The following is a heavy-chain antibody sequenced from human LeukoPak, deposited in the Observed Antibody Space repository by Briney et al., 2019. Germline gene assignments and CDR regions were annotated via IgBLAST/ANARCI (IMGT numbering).Heavy chain of an antibody. Sequence: ASVKVSCKASGYTFTGYYMHWVRQAPGQGLEWMGWINPNGGGTNYAQKFQGRVTMTRDTSISTAYMELSRLRSDDTAVYYCARESYYDSNGFDAFDIWGQGTMVTVSS. CDR1: GYTFTGYY. CDR3: ARESYYDSNGFDAFDI. CDR2: INPNGGGT. J-gene: IGHJ3*02. D-gene: IGHD3-22*01. V-gene: IGHV1-2*02.